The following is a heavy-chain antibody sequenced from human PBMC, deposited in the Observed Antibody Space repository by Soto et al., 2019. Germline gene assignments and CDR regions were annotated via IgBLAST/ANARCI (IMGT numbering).Heavy chain of an antibody. D-gene: IGHD6-13*01. CDR2: INHSGST. V-gene: IGHV4-34*01. Sequence: QVQLQQWGAGLLKPSETLSLTCAVYTGSFSGYSWSWIRQPPGKGLEWIGEINHSGSTNYNPSLKSRVTISVDTSKNQFSLKLSSVTAADTAVYYCARGTRGYSSSWYDYWGQGTLVTVSS. J-gene: IGHJ4*02. CDR3: ARGTRGYSSSWYDY. CDR1: TGSFSGYS.